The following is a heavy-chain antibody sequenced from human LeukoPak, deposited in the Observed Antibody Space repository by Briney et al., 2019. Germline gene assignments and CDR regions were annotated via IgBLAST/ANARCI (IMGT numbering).Heavy chain of an antibody. V-gene: IGHV4-59*01. D-gene: IGHD6-6*01. CDR3: ARDWGVSARPGYMDV. CDR1: GGSISNYY. J-gene: IGHJ6*03. Sequence: PSETLSFTCTVSGGSISNYYWSWIRQPPGKGLEWIGYIYYSGSTKYNPSLKSRVTISVDTSKNQFSLRLSPVTAADTAVYYCARDWGVSARPGYMDVWGKGTTVTVSS. CDR2: IYYSGST.